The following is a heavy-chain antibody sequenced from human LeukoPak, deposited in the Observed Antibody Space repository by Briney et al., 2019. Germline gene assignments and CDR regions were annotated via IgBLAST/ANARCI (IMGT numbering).Heavy chain of an antibody. V-gene: IGHV4-31*03. Sequence: PSQTLSLTCTVSGGSISSGGYYWSWIRQHPGKGLEWIGYIYYSGSTYYNPSLKSRVTISVDTSKNQFSLKLSFVTAADTAVYYCARVPYSGYDLVWWGQGTLVTVSS. CDR1: GGSISSGGYY. D-gene: IGHD5-12*01. J-gene: IGHJ4*02. CDR3: ARVPYSGYDLVW. CDR2: IYYSGST.